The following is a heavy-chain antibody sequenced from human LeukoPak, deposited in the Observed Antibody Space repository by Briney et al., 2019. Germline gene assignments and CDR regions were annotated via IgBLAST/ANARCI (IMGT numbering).Heavy chain of an antibody. J-gene: IGHJ4*02. CDR3: AREAYAGVFDY. V-gene: IGHV4-31*11. CDR2: IYYSGST. D-gene: IGHD2-21*01. CDR1: GGSFSGYY. Sequence: SETLSLTCAVYGGSFSGYYWSWIRQHPGKGLEWIGYIYYSGSTYYNPSLKSRVTISVDTSKNQFSLKLSSVTAADTAVYYCAREAYAGVFDYWGQGTLVTVSS.